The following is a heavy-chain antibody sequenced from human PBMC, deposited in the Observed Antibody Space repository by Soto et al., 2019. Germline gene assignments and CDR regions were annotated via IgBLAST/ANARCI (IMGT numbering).Heavy chain of an antibody. CDR1: VGTFNNYP. Sequence: GASVKVSCKSSVGTFNNYPITWVRQAPGQELGWMGGSIPIFGTANYAQKFQGRVTISVDESTSTAYMELSSLRSEDTAVYYCARXRGYSGDDHYYYFDMDVWGQGTTVTVSS. D-gene: IGHD5-12*01. CDR2: SIPIFGTA. J-gene: IGHJ6*02. CDR3: ARXRGYSGDDHYYYFDMDV. V-gene: IGHV1-69*13.